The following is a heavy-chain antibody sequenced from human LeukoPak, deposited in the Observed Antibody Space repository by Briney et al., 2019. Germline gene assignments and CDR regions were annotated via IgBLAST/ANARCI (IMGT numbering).Heavy chain of an antibody. Sequence: GGSLRLSCAASGFTFSSYSMNWVRQAPEKGLEWVSYISSSSSIIYYADSVKGRFTISRDNAKNTLYLQMNSLRAEDTAVYYCAKGRYYDSSGYPIDFWGQGTLVTVSS. V-gene: IGHV3-48*04. CDR1: GFTFSSYS. D-gene: IGHD3-22*01. CDR3: AKGRYYDSSGYPIDF. J-gene: IGHJ4*02. CDR2: ISSSSSII.